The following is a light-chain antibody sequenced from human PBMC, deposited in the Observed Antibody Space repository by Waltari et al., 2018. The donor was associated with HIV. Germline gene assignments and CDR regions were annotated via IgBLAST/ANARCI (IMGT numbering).Light chain of an antibody. J-gene: IGLJ2*01. V-gene: IGLV1-47*01. CDR2: RND. CDR1: SSNVGKNY. Sequence: QSALSQPPSTSRPPGQRVVISCSGSSSNVGKNYVSWFQQLPGAAPRLLIYRNDRRPSGVPDLFTAAKSGTSASLVISGLRSDDEAEYVCASWDDALSSWLFGGGTKLTVL. CDR3: ASWDDALSSWL.